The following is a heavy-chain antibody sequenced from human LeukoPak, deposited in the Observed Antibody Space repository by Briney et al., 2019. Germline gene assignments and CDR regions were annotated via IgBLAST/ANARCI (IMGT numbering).Heavy chain of an antibody. D-gene: IGHD3-16*02. CDR3: ASTMITFGGVIVTGGEPYDY. Sequence: SETLSLTCTVSGGSISSYYWSWIRQPPGKGLEWIGYIYYSGSTNYNPSLKSRVTISVDTSKNQFSLKLSSVTAADTAVYYCASTMITFGGVIVTGGEPYDYWGQGTLVTVSS. CDR1: GGSISSYY. J-gene: IGHJ4*02. CDR2: IYYSGST. V-gene: IGHV4-59*08.